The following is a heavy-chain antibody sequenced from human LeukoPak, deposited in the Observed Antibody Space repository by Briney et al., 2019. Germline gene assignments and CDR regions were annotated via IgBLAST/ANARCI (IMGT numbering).Heavy chain of an antibody. V-gene: IGHV4-4*07. CDR2: IYTSGST. D-gene: IGHD6-13*01. CDR3: ARDPDISYSGSWYPFDY. Sequence: SETLSLTCTVSGGSISSYYWSWIRQPAGRGLEWIGRIYTSGSTNYNPSLKSRVTMSVDTSKNQFSLKLSSVTAADTAVYYCARDPDISYSGSWYPFDYWGQGTLVTVSS. CDR1: GGSISSYY. J-gene: IGHJ4*02.